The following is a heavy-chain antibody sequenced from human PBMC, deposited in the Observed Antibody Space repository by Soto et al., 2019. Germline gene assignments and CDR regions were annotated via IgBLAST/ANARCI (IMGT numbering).Heavy chain of an antibody. CDR3: RFGSGSGRKEYYYYYGMDV. CDR1: GFTFSSYA. V-gene: IGHV3-23*01. CDR2: ISGSGGST. J-gene: IGHJ6*02. Sequence: PGGSLRLSCAASGFTFSSYAMSWVRQAPGKGLEWVSAISGSGGSTYYADSVKGRFTISRDNSKNTLYLQMNSLRAEDTAVYYCRFGSGSGRKEYYYYYGMDVWGQGTTVTVSS. D-gene: IGHD6-19*01.